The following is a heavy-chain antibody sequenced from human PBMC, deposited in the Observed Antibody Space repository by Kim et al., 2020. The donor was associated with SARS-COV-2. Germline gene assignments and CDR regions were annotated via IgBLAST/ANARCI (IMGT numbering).Heavy chain of an antibody. CDR3: AREQGERWLQLYFDY. J-gene: IGHJ4*02. Sequence: AESVKGRITINPDTSKNQFSLQLNSVTPEDTAVYYCAREQGERWLQLYFDYWGLGTLVTVSS. D-gene: IGHD5-12*01. V-gene: IGHV6-1*01.